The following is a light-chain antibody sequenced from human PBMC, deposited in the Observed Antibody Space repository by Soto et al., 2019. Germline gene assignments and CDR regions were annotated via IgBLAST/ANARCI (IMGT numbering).Light chain of an antibody. CDR1: QTVSNNY. V-gene: IGKV3-20*01. CDR2: GSS. Sequence: EVVLTQSPGTLSLSPGERATLSCRASQTVSNNYLAWYQHKPGQSPKLLIFGSSDRATGIPDRFSGSGSGTDFTLTISRLEPEDFAVYYCQQQGSSPPYTFGQGTKLEIK. J-gene: IGKJ2*01. CDR3: QQQGSSPPYT.